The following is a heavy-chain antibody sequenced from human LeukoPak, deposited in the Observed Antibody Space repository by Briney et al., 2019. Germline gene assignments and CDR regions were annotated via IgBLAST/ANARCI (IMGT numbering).Heavy chain of an antibody. V-gene: IGHV4-59*08. CDR1: GGSISSYC. J-gene: IGHJ4*02. CDR2: LYNSGST. CDR3: ARHGGSYSFDY. D-gene: IGHD1-26*01. Sequence: SETLSPTCTVAGGSISSYCWSWIRQPPGTGLEWIGYLYNSGSTNYNPSLKSRVTISVDTSKNQFSLKLASVTAADTAMYFCARHGGSYSFDYWGQGTLVTVSS.